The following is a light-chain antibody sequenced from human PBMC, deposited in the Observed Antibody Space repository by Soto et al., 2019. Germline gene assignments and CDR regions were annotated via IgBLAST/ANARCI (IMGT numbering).Light chain of an antibody. Sequence: AIRMTQSPSSLSASTGDRVTITCRASQGISSYLAWYQQKPGKAPKLLIYAASTLQSGVPSRFSGSGSGTELTLTISCLQSEDFATYYCQQYYSYPMYTFGQGTKLEIK. V-gene: IGKV1-8*01. CDR3: QQYYSYPMYT. J-gene: IGKJ2*01. CDR1: QGISSY. CDR2: AAS.